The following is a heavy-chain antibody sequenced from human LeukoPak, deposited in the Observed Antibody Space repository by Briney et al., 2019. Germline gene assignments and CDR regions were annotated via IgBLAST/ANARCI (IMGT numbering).Heavy chain of an antibody. CDR2: ISASGHST. V-gene: IGHV3-23*01. Sequence: PGGSLRLSCAASGFTFRSYAMSWVRQAPGEGLEWVSVISASGHSTNYAASVKGRFTVSRDNSKNTLYLQMNSLGAEDTAVYYCAKDLYDSSGSVYYYMDVWGKGTTVTVSS. J-gene: IGHJ6*03. D-gene: IGHD3-22*01. CDR1: GFTFRSYA. CDR3: AKDLYDSSGSVYYYMDV.